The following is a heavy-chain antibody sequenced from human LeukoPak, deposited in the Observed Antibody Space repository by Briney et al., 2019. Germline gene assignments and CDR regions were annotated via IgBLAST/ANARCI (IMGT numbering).Heavy chain of an antibody. CDR1: GGTFSSYA. D-gene: IGHD3-3*02. J-gene: IGHJ6*03. Sequence: SVKVSCKASGGTFSSYAISWVRQAPGQGLEWMGGIIPIFGTANYAQKFQGRVTITTDESTSTAYMELSSLRSEDTAVYYCARGKLGYYYYHMDAWGKGTTVTVSS. V-gene: IGHV1-69*05. CDR2: IIPIFGTA. CDR3: ARGKLGYYYYHMDA.